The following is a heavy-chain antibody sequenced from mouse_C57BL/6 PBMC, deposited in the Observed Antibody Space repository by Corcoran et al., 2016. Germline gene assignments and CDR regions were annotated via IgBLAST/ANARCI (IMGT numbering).Heavy chain of an antibody. Sequence: QIQLVQSGPELKKPGETVKISCKASGYTFTTYGMSWVKQAPGKGLKWMGWINTYSGVPTYADDFKGRFAFSLETSASTAYLQINNLKNEDTATYFCARFPAQAPPYAMDYWGQGTSVTVSS. CDR1: GYTFTTYG. J-gene: IGHJ4*01. CDR3: ARFPAQAPPYAMDY. D-gene: IGHD3-2*02. V-gene: IGHV9-3*01. CDR2: INTYSGVP.